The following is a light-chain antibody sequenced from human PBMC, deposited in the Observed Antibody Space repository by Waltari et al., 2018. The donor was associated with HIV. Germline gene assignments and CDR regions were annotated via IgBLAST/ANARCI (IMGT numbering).Light chain of an antibody. CDR3: GSWYSSLSAVV. Sequence: QSVLTQPPSVSAAPGTKVTFPSPGSRSNIGNNYVSWSQQHPGTAPKLLIYDNGIRPSVSPDRFSGVNAGTSATLGITGLLTGDEADYYCGSWYSSLSAVVFGGGTKLTVL. CDR2: DNG. CDR1: RSNIGNNY. V-gene: IGLV1-51*01. J-gene: IGLJ2*01.